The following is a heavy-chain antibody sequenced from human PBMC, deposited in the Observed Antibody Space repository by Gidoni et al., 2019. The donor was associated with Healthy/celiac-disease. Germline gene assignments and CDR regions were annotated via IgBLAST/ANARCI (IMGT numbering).Heavy chain of an antibody. CDR3: ARGAGLYCTNGVCQEGGWFDP. CDR1: GVSLSTGGYS. V-gene: IGHV4-30-2*01. J-gene: IGHJ5*02. CDR2: RYHSGIT. D-gene: IGHD2-8*01. Sequence: QLQLQESGSGLVKPSQTLSLTCAVSGVSLSTGGYSCRWIRQPPGKGLEWIGYRYHSGITYYNPALKSRVTISVDRAKKQFSLKMSSVTAADTAVYYGARGAGLYCTNGVCQEGGWFDPGGKGTLVTVSS.